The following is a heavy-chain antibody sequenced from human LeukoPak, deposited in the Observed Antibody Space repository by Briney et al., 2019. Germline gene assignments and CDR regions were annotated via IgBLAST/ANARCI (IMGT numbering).Heavy chain of an antibody. Sequence: GGSLRLSCAASGFTFSSYSMNWVRQAPGKGLEWVSYISSSSSTIYYADSVKGRFTISRDNAKNSLYLQMNSLRAEDTAVYYCARVGYCSVTSCYWRAFDIWGQGTMVTVSS. CDR1: GFTFSSYS. J-gene: IGHJ3*02. CDR3: ARVGYCSVTSCYWRAFDI. CDR2: ISSSSSTI. V-gene: IGHV3-48*04. D-gene: IGHD2-2*01.